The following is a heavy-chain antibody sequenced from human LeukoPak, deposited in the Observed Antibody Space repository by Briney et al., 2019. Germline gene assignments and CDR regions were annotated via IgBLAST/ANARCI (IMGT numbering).Heavy chain of an antibody. Sequence: PGGSLRLSCAASGFTFSSYGMHWVRQAPGKGLEWVAVIWYDGSNKYYADSVKGRFAISRDNSKNTLYLQMNSLRAEDTAVYYCAKLGVAVAGTMPVDYWGQGTLVTVSS. CDR2: IWYDGSNK. J-gene: IGHJ4*02. CDR1: GFTFSSYG. V-gene: IGHV3-30*02. D-gene: IGHD6-19*01. CDR3: AKLGVAVAGTMPVDY.